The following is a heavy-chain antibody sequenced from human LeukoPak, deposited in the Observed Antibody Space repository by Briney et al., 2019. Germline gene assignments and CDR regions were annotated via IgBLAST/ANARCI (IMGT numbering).Heavy chain of an antibody. CDR3: ARDRSRSGYLSFDF. V-gene: IGHV3-64*01. CDR2: ISSNGGST. CDR1: GFTFSSHA. D-gene: IGHD3-22*01. J-gene: IGHJ4*02. Sequence: GGSLRLSCAASGFTFSSHAMHWVRQAPGKGLEYVSSISSNGGSTYYANSVKGRFTISRDNSKNTMYLQMGSLRAEDVAVYYCARDRSRSGYLSFDFWGQGTLVTVSS.